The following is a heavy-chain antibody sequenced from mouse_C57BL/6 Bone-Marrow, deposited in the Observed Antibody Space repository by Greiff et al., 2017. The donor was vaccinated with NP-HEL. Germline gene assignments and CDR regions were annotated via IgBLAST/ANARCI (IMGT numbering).Heavy chain of an antibody. D-gene: IGHD1-1*01. V-gene: IGHV10-3*01. CDR2: IRSKSSNYAT. Sequence: EVQLQESGGGLVQPKGSLKLSCAASGFTFNTYAMHRVRQAPGKGLEWVARIRSKSSNYATYYADSVKDRFTISRDDSQSMLYLQMNNLKTEDTAMYYCVREDYGSSYWYFDVWGTGTTVTVSS. CDR3: VREDYGSSYWYFDV. J-gene: IGHJ1*03. CDR1: GFTFNTYA.